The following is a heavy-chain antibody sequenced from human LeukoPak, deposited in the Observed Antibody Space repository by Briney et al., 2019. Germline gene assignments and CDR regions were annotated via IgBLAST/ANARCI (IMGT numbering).Heavy chain of an antibody. D-gene: IGHD2-15*01. V-gene: IGHV4-39*01. CDR1: GGSISSTTYY. CDR3: ARSIVVVVPATYDY. J-gene: IGHJ4*02. Sequence: SETLSLTCTVSGGSISSTTYYWGWIRQPPGKGLEWIGSMSYSGSTYYNPSLKSRVTISADTSKNQFSLKLSSVTAADTAVYYCARSIVVVVPATYDYWGQGTLVTVSS. CDR2: MSYSGST.